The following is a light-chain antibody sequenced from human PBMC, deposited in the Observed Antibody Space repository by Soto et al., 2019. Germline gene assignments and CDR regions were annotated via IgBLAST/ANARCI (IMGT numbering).Light chain of an antibody. Sequence: QTVVTQEPSLTVSPGGTVTLTCGSSTGAVTSGHYPYWFQQKPGQAPRTLIYDTSNKHSWTPARFSGSLLGGKAALTLSGAQPEDEAEYYCLRYYSGGRGVFGTGTKVTVL. CDR2: DTS. V-gene: IGLV7-46*01. J-gene: IGLJ1*01. CDR1: TGAVTSGHY. CDR3: LRYYSGGRGV.